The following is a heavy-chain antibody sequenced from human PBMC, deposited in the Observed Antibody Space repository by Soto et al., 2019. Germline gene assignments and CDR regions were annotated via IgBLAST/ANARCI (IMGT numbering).Heavy chain of an antibody. CDR3: ADLSRYCTSSNCD. J-gene: IGHJ4*02. CDR1: GFTFSSYS. D-gene: IGHD2-2*01. V-gene: IGHV3-23*01. CDR2: IGTSAST. Sequence: DVRLLESGGGLVQPGGSLRLSCAASGFTFSSYSMSWVRQAPGKGLECVSTIGTSASTYYGDSVRGRFTISRDNSRNTLYLPMNCLRAEDTAVYYCADLSRYCTSSNCDWGQGTLVTVSS.